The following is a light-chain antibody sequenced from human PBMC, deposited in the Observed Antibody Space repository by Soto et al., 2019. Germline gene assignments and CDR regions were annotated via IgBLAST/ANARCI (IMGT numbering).Light chain of an antibody. V-gene: IGKV3D-20*02. CDR3: HQRQSWPRT. CDR2: GAS. CDR1: QSVSSSY. Sequence: EIVMTQSPATLSLSPGERATLSCRASQSVSSSYLAWYQQKPGQAPRLLIYGASSRATGIPDRFSGSGSETDFTLTISDVEPEDFAVYYCHQRQSWPRTFGQGTKVDIK. J-gene: IGKJ1*01.